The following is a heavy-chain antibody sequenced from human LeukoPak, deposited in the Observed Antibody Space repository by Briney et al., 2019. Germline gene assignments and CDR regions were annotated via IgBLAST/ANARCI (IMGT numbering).Heavy chain of an antibody. CDR2: ISGSGSSI. Sequence: PGGSLRLSCAASGFTFSSYAMSWVRQAPGKGLEWVSAISGSGSSIYYADSVEGRFTISRDNAKNSLYLQMNSLRAEDTAVYYCARDYGGNPDYWGQGTLVTVSS. D-gene: IGHD4-23*01. CDR3: ARDYGGNPDY. V-gene: IGHV3-21*04. CDR1: GFTFSSYA. J-gene: IGHJ4*02.